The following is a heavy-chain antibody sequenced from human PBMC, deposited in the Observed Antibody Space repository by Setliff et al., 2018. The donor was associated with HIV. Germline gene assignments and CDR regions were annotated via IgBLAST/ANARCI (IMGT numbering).Heavy chain of an antibody. CDR1: GYTFSTYG. D-gene: IGHD6-19*01. J-gene: IGHJ6*03. CDR3: ASCMAGHYYYYMDV. V-gene: IGHV1-18*01. Sequence: ASVKVSCKASGYTFSTYGISWVRQAPGQGLEWMGWITPYNNNTQYTQHLQGRVTMTTDTYTSTAYMDLRSLRSDDTAVYYCASCMAGHYYYYMDVWGKGTTVTVSS. CDR2: ITPYNNNT.